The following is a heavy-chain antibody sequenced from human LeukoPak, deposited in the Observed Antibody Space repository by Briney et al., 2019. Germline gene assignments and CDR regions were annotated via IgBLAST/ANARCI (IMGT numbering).Heavy chain of an antibody. D-gene: IGHD6-19*01. CDR3: ARADIAVAGTNFDY. V-gene: IGHV4-34*01. Sequence: PSETLSLTCAVYGGSFSGYYWSWIRQPPGKGLEWIGEINRSGTTYYNPSLKSRVTISVDTSKNQFSLKLNSVTAADTAIYYCARADIAVAGTNFDYWGQGTLVTVSS. CDR1: GGSFSGYY. CDR2: INRSGTT. J-gene: IGHJ4*02.